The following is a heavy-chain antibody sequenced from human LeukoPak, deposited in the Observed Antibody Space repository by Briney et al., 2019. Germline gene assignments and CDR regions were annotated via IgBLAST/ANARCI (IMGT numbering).Heavy chain of an antibody. D-gene: IGHD2-15*01. J-gene: IGHJ4*02. Sequence: SETLSLTCAVYGGSFSGYYWSWIRQPPGKGLEWIGEINHGGSTNYNPSLKSRVTISVDTSKNQFSLKLSSVTAADTAVYYCARDLRPPYCSGGSCYSRYFDYWGQGTLVTVSS. CDR1: GGSFSGYY. CDR2: INHGGST. V-gene: IGHV4-34*01. CDR3: ARDLRPPYCSGGSCYSRYFDY.